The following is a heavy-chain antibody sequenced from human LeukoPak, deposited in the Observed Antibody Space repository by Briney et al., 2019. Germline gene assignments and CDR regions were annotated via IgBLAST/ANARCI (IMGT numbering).Heavy chain of an antibody. CDR1: GGSISSYY. D-gene: IGHD3-16*01. Sequence: SETLSLTCTVSGGSISSYYWSWIRQPPGKGLEWIGYIYYSGSTNYNPSLKSRATISVDTSKNQFSLKLSSVTAADTAVYYCASLARGHYYYYYYMDVWGKGTTVTVSS. CDR2: IYYSGST. V-gene: IGHV4-59*01. CDR3: ASLARGHYYYYYYMDV. J-gene: IGHJ6*03.